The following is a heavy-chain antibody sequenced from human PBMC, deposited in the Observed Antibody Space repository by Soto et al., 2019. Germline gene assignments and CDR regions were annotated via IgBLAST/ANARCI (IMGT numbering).Heavy chain of an antibody. D-gene: IGHD2-2*01. V-gene: IGHV2-70*13. J-gene: IGHJ6*02. CDR1: GFSLNSNGMC. CDR3: ARTSALPLEYPHGMDV. Sequence: SGPTLVNPTPTLPLTSTFAGFSLNSNGMCVNWIRQHPGKALEWLALIDWDDDKYYSTSLKTRLTISRDTSKNQVVLTMPNMDPGDTATYYCARTSALPLEYPHGMDVWGQGTTVT. CDR2: IDWDDDK.